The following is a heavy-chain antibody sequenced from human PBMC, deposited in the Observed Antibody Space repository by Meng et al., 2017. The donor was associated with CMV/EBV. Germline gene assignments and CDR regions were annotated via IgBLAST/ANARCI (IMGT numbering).Heavy chain of an antibody. V-gene: IGHV4-39*07. CDR1: GGSIYSSTFY. Sequence: SETLSLTCTVSGGSIYSSTFYWGWISQPPGKGLEWIGSIYFGGNTYYNPSLKSRVTISIDTSKNQFSLRLSSVTAADTAVYYCARDIGGRRIAARPDYWGQGTLVTVSS. J-gene: IGHJ4*02. CDR2: IYFGGNT. CDR3: ARDIGGRRIAARPDY. D-gene: IGHD6-6*01.